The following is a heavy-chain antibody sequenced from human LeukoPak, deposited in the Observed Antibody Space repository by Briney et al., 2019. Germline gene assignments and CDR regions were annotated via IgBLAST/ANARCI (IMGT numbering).Heavy chain of an antibody. D-gene: IGHD3-9*01. J-gene: IGHJ4*02. CDR3: ARHAVRYPFDY. Sequence: KTSETLSLTCTVSDGSISSSSYYWGWIRQPPGKGLEWIGSIYYSGSTYYNPSLKSRVTISVDTSKNQFSLKLSSVTAADTAVYYCARHAVRYPFDYWGQGTLVTVSS. CDR1: DGSISSSSYY. CDR2: IYYSGST. V-gene: IGHV4-39*01.